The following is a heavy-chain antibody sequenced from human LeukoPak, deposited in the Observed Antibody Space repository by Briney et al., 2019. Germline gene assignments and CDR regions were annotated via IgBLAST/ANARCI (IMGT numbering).Heavy chain of an antibody. D-gene: IGHD3-9*01. J-gene: IGHJ5*02. CDR2: ISAYNGNT. CDR1: GYTLTTYG. CDR3: ARASSADYDTLTGYYRTNWFDP. V-gene: IGHV1-18*01. Sequence: ASVKVSCKASGYTLTTYGISWVRQAPGQGLEWMGWISAYNGNTNYAQKLQGRVTVTTDTSTSTAYMELRSLRSDDTGVYYCARASSADYDTLTGYYRTNWFDPWGQGTLVTVSS.